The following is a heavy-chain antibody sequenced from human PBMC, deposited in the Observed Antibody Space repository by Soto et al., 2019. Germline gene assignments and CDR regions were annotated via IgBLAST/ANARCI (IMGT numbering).Heavy chain of an antibody. D-gene: IGHD2-8*01. CDR3: ARSHYTYGLLIDY. CDR2: VYWTGST. Sequence: PSETLSPTCSVSGDSITTNGYYWGWIRQPPGKGLQWIGNVYWTGSTFSHPSLTSRVFISVDTSKNEFSLRLTSVTAADTAVYYCARSHYTYGLLIDYWGPGTLVTVSS. CDR1: GDSITTNGYY. V-gene: IGHV4-39*01. J-gene: IGHJ4*02.